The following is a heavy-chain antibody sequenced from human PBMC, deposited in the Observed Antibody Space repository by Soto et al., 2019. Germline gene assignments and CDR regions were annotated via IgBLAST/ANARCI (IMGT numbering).Heavy chain of an antibody. CDR1: GFTFSSYG. J-gene: IGHJ6*03. CDR2: IWYDGSNK. CDR3: ASVPYSSSPLLLILENYYYYMDV. Sequence: GGSLRLSCAASGFTFSSYGMHWVRQAPGKGLEWVAVIWYDGSNKYYADSVKGRFTISRDNSKNTLYLQMNSLRAEDTAVYYCASVPYSSSPLLLILENYYYYMDVWGKGTTVTVSS. V-gene: IGHV3-33*01. D-gene: IGHD6-13*01.